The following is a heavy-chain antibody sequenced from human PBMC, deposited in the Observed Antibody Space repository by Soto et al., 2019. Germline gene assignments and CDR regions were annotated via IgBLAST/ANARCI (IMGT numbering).Heavy chain of an antibody. V-gene: IGHV3-33*01. Sequence: PGGSLRLSCAASGFTFSSYGMHWVRQAPGKGLEWVAVIWYDGSNKYYADSVKGRFTISRDNSKNTLYLQMNSLRAEDTAVYYCARDMRAVAGTSGFDYWGQGTLVTVSS. CDR1: GFTFSSYG. CDR3: ARDMRAVAGTSGFDY. J-gene: IGHJ4*02. D-gene: IGHD6-19*01. CDR2: IWYDGSNK.